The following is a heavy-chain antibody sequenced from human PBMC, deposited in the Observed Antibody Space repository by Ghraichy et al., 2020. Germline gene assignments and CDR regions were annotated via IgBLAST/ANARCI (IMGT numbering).Heavy chain of an antibody. Sequence: LSLTCAASGFTVINNFMTWVRPAPGKGLEWVALIYSGGTTSYADSVKGRFTLSRDSSKNTVYLQMNSLRVDDTAVYYCARGGSSSEAGSWGQGTLVTVSS. CDR2: IYSGGTT. V-gene: IGHV3-66*01. D-gene: IGHD6-25*01. CDR3: ARGGSSSEAGS. CDR1: GFTVINNF. J-gene: IGHJ5*02.